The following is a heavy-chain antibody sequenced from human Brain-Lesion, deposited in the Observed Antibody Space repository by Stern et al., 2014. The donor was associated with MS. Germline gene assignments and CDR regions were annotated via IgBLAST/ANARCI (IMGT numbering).Heavy chain of an antibody. CDR1: GGSVSSTSYA. Sequence: VQLVESGPGLVKPSETLSLTCTVAGGSVSSTSYAWAWIRQPPGKGLEWIGTIYYSGNTYYSPPLKGRHPISQDRSKNQFSLQLRSVTAADTAVYYCAGEEDIRYCSGGSCTGNWFDPWGQGTLVTVSS. CDR3: AGEEDIRYCSGGSCTGNWFDP. CDR2: IYYSGNT. V-gene: IGHV4-39*01. J-gene: IGHJ5*02. D-gene: IGHD2-15*01.